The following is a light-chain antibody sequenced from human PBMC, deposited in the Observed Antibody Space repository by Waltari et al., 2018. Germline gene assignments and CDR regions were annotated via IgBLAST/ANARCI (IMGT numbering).Light chain of an antibody. CDR3: ATWDSSLNIWV. CDR1: SSNIGNNY. Sequence: QSVLTQPPSVSAAPEEKVSLSCSGSSSNIGNNYVSWYQPTPGTAPKLLIYDNNKRLSGIPDLFSGSRSGTSATLGITGLQTGDEADYVCATWDSSLNIWVFGGGTKLTVL. J-gene: IGLJ3*02. CDR2: DNN. V-gene: IGLV1-51*01.